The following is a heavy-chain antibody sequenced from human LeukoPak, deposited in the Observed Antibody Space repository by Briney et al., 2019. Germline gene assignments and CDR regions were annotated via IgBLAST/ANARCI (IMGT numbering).Heavy chain of an antibody. CDR1: GYTFTSYD. J-gene: IGHJ4*02. CDR2: MNPNSGNT. D-gene: IGHD4-17*01. Sequence: ASVKVSCKASGYTFTSYDINWVRQATGQGLEWMGWMNPNSGNTGYAQKFQGRVTMTRNTSISTAYMELSSLRSEDTAVYCCARGLRLNNYYFDYWGQGALATVSS. V-gene: IGHV1-8*01. CDR3: ARGLRLNNYYFDY.